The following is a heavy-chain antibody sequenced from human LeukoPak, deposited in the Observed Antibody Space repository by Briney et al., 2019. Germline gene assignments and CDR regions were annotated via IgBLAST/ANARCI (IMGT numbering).Heavy chain of an antibody. Sequence: SETLSLTCAVYGGSFNGYYWSWIRQPPGKGLEWIGEINHSGSTNYNPSLKSRVTISVDTSKNQFSLKLSSVTAADTAVYYCARANPQQQLAFDYWGQGTLVTVSS. CDR3: ARANPQQQLAFDY. CDR2: INHSGST. CDR1: GGSFNGYY. J-gene: IGHJ4*02. D-gene: IGHD6-13*01. V-gene: IGHV4-34*01.